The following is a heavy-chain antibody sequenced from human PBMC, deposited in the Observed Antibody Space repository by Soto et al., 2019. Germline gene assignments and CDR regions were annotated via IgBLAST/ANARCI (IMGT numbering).Heavy chain of an antibody. V-gene: IGHV3-30*18. D-gene: IGHD6-13*01. Sequence: QVQLVESGGGVVQPGRSLRLSCAASGFTFSSYGMHWVRQAPGKGLEWVAVISYDGSNKYYADSVKGRFTISRDNSKNTLYLHMNSLRAEDTAVYYCAKGVNGYSSSWLDYWGQGTLVTVSS. CDR2: ISYDGSNK. J-gene: IGHJ4*02. CDR3: AKGVNGYSSSWLDY. CDR1: GFTFSSYG.